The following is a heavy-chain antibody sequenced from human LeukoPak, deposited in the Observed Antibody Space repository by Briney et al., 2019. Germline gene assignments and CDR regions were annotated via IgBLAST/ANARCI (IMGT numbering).Heavy chain of an antibody. CDR1: GFTFRSYG. CDR3: ARVKFWTGDYGLDGMDV. V-gene: IGHV3-48*04. D-gene: IGHD4-17*01. J-gene: IGHJ6*02. CDR2: ISSGSSTI. Sequence: GGSLRLSCAASGFTFRSYGMNWVRQAPGKGLEWVSYISSGSSTIYYADSVKGRFTISRDNAKDSLYLQMNSLRAEDTAVYYCARVKFWTGDYGLDGMDVWGQGTTVTVSS.